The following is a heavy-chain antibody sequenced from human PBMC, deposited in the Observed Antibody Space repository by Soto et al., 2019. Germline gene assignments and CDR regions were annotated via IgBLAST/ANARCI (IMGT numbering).Heavy chain of an antibody. J-gene: IGHJ4*01. CDR3: ASRPPEYRAGVSCPFDS. Sequence: EVQLVESGGGLVQPGGSQRLSCAVSGLTVTNNIMTWVRQAPGKGLEWVSIVLSDGSTYYADSVKGRFTISTDNFRNTLNLQMNSLRAGATAVYYCASRPPEYRAGVSCPFDSWGQAPWSPSPQ. CDR1: GLTVTNNI. D-gene: IGHD2-21*01. CDR2: VLSDGST. V-gene: IGHV3-66*01.